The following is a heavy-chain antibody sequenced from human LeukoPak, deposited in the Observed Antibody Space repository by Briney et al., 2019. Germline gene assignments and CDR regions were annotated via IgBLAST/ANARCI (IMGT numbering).Heavy chain of an antibody. CDR3: ARDRATIASPFDP. V-gene: IGHV1-18*01. CDR1: GYTFTSYD. J-gene: IGHJ5*02. Sequence: EASVTVSCKASGYTFTSYDINWVRQATGQGLEWMGWISAYNGNTNYAQKLQGRVTMTTDTSTSTAYMELRSLRSDDTAVYYCARDRATIASPFDPWGQGTLVTVSS. D-gene: IGHD5-24*01. CDR2: ISAYNGNT.